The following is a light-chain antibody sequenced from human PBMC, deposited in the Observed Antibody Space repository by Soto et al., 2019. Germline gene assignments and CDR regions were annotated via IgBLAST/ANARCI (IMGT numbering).Light chain of an antibody. CDR1: QTISSTF. Sequence: EIVLTQSPGTLSLSPGERANLSCRASQTISSTFLAWYRQRPGQAPRLLIYGASSRATGIPDRFSGSGSGTDFTLTISRLEPEDFAVYYCQQFGLSPTFGGGTKVEIK. J-gene: IGKJ4*01. CDR3: QQFGLSPT. V-gene: IGKV3-20*01. CDR2: GAS.